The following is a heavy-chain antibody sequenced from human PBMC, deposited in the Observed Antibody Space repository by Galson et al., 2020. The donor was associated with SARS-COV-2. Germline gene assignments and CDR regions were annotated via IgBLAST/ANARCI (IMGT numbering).Heavy chain of an antibody. V-gene: IGHV3-15*01. CDR3: STVTHYESGSYYNLPTDY. D-gene: IGHD3-10*01. Sequence: TGGSLRLSCAASGFTVSNGWMTWVRQAPGKGLEWVGRIKSKTSGGTTDYAAPVKGRFTISRDDSKNTLYLQMNSLKTEDTAVYYCSTVTHYESGSYYNLPTDYWGQGTLVTVSS. CDR2: IKSKTSGGTT. J-gene: IGHJ4*02. CDR1: GFTVSNGW.